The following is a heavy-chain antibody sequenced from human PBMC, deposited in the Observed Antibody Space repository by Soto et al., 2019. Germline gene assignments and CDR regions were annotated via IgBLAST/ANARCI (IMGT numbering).Heavy chain of an antibody. J-gene: IGHJ4*02. D-gene: IGHD3-10*01. CDR2: ISAYNGNT. CDR1: GYTFTSYG. V-gene: IGHV1-18*01. Sequence: QVQLVQSGAEVKKPGASVKVSCKASGYTFTSYGISWVRQAPGQGLEWMGWISAYNGNTNYAQKLQGRVTMTTDTPTSTAYMELRSLRSNDTAVFYCARVGSIWFGELLYSYFDYWGQGTLVTFSS. CDR3: ARVGSIWFGELLYSYFDY.